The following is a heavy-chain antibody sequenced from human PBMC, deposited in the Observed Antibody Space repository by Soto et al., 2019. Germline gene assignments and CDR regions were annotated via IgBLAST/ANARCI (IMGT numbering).Heavy chain of an antibody. Sequence: GGSLRLSCAASGFTFSSYSMNWVRQAPGKGLEWVSSISSSSSYIYYADSVKGRFTISRDNAKNSLYLQMNSLRAEDTAVYYCARERMQYCSSTSCYRFYYYYGMDVWGQGTTVTVSS. CDR2: ISSSSSYI. CDR3: ARERMQYCSSTSCYRFYYYYGMDV. D-gene: IGHD2-2*01. CDR1: GFTFSSYS. V-gene: IGHV3-21*01. J-gene: IGHJ6*02.